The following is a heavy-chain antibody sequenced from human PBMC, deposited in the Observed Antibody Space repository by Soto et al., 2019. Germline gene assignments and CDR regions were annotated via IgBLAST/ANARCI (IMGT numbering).Heavy chain of an antibody. CDR2: ISEDGTYK. CDR3: ATKGQVDWLPGDY. Sequence: QVRLVESGGGVVQPGRSLRLSCAASGLTFKNYGMHWVRQAPGKGLEWVSVISEDGTYKYYVDSVRGRFTISRDNFDNTVSLQMNDLRPADTGLYYCATKGQVDWLPGDYWGQGTLVTVSS. J-gene: IGHJ4*02. D-gene: IGHD3-3*01. V-gene: IGHV3-30*03. CDR1: GLTFKNYG.